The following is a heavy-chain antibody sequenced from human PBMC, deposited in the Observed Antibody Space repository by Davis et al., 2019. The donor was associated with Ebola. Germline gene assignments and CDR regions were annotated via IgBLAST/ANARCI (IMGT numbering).Heavy chain of an antibody. D-gene: IGHD6-13*01. V-gene: IGHV4-30-2*01. CDR3: ARLRIIAAAGLNWFDP. CDR1: GGSISGFGYS. Sequence: MPSETLSLTCAVSGGSISGFGYSWSWIRQPPGKGLEWIGYIYHSGSTFYPPSLKGRASISTDKSKNQFFLQLNSVTAADTAVYYCARLRIIAAAGLNWFDPWGQGTLVTVSS. CDR2: IYHSGST. J-gene: IGHJ5*02.